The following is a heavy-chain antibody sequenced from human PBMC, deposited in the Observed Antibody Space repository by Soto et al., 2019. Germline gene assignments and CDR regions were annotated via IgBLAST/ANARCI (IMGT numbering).Heavy chain of an antibody. V-gene: IGHV4-59*12. D-gene: IGHD3-10*01. CDR2: ISYSGST. CDR1: GASISTYY. J-gene: IGHJ5*02. CDR3: ARSYMVRGVANWFDP. Sequence: PSETLSLTCTFSGASISTYYWSLIRQPPGKGLEWIGYISYSGSTNYNPSLKSRVTISVDKSKNQFSLKLSSVTAADTAVYYCARSYMVRGVANWFDPWGQGTLVTVSS.